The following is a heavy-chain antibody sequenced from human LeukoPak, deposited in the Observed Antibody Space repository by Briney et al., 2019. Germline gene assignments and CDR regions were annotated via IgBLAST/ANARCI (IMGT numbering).Heavy chain of an antibody. V-gene: IGHV4-4*02. CDR3: ARGISPGSGWFFDI. J-gene: IGHJ3*02. Sequence: PSETLSLTCAVSGGSISDNLWRWVRQPPGKGLEWIGEIYHTGSTNYNPSLKSRVTISIDKSKNQFSLKLSSVTAADTAVYYCARGISPGSGWFFDIWGQGTMVTVSS. CDR1: GGSISDNL. D-gene: IGHD6-19*01. CDR2: IYHTGST.